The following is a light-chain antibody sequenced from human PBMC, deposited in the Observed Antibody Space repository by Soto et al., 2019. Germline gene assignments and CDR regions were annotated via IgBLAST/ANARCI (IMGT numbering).Light chain of an antibody. CDR3: QQYFEWPPMT. J-gene: IGKJ1*01. CDR2: GAS. CDR1: ETVATN. Sequence: EVVMTQSPATLSASPGERATLSCCASETVATNLAWYQQKPGQAPRLLISGASTRAAGISDRFRGSGSGTEFTLTISSLRSEDSGIYYCQQYFEWPPMTFGQGTKVEI. V-gene: IGKV3-15*01.